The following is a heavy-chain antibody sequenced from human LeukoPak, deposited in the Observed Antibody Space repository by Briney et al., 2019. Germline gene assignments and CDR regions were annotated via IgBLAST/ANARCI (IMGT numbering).Heavy chain of an antibody. D-gene: IGHD6-13*01. Sequence: GGSLRLSCAASGFTFSSYAMHWVRQAPGKGLEWVAVISYDGGNKYYVDSVKGRFTISRDNSKNTLYLQMNSLRAEDTAVYYCARSYSSSWYTVYYWGQGTLVTVSS. V-gene: IGHV3-30-3*01. CDR3: ARSYSSSWYTVYY. J-gene: IGHJ4*02. CDR2: ISYDGGNK. CDR1: GFTFSSYA.